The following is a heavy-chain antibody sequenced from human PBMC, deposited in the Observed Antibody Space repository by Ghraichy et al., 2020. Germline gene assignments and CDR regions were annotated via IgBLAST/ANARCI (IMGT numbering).Heavy chain of an antibody. CDR1: GGSISSSSYY. CDR2: IYYSGST. D-gene: IGHD1-26*01. Sequence: SETLSLTCTVSGGSISSSSYYWGWIRQPPGKGLEWIGSIYYSGSTYYNPSLKSRVTISVDTSKNQFSLKLSSVTAADTAVYYCASGTREPREYYFDYWGQGTLVTVSS. J-gene: IGHJ4*02. CDR3: ASGTREPREYYFDY. V-gene: IGHV4-39*01.